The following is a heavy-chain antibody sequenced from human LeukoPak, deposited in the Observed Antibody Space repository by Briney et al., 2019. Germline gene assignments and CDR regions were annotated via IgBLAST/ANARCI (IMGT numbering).Heavy chain of an antibody. D-gene: IGHD3-3*01. CDR3: ARDSFGVVTYYYYGMDV. V-gene: IGHV4-34*01. J-gene: IGHJ6*02. Sequence: SSETLSLTCAVYGGSFSGYYWSWIRQPPGKGLEWIGEINHSGSTNYNPSLKSRVTISVDTSKNQFSLKLSSVTAADTAVYYCARDSFGVVTYYYYGMDVWGQGTTVTVSS. CDR2: INHSGST. CDR1: GGSFSGYY.